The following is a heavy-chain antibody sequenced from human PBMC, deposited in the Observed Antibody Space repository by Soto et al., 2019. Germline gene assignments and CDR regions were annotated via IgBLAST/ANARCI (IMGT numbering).Heavy chain of an antibody. V-gene: IGHV3-48*01. CDR3: AREKSSWNVSDAFDI. CDR2: ISSSSSTI. D-gene: IGHD6-13*01. J-gene: IGHJ3*02. CDR1: GFTFSSYS. Sequence: GGSLRLSCAASGFTFSSYSMNWVRQAPGKGLEWVSYISSSSSTIYYADSVKGRFTISRDNAKNSLYLQMNSLRAEDTAVYYCAREKSSWNVSDAFDIWGQGTMVTVSS.